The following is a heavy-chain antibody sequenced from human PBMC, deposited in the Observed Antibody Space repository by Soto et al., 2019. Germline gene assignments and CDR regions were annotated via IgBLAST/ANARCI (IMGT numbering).Heavy chain of an antibody. CDR1: GFTFSAFG. CDR3: AKTITTVGVSSTGRGALLDN. D-gene: IGHD3-3*01. V-gene: IGHV3-30*18. J-gene: IGHJ4*02. CDR2: ISNDGNSE. Sequence: QVQLVESGGGVVQPGRSLRLSCAASGFTFSAFGMHWVHQAPGKGLEWVAVISNDGNSEHYADSVKGRFTISRDNSKNTLYLQMNSLSVEDTAVYYCAKTITTVGVSSTGRGALLDNWGQGILVSVSS.